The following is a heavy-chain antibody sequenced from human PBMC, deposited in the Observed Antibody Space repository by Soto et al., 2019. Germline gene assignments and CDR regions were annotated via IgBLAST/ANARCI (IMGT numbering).Heavy chain of an antibody. Sequence: EVQLVESGGGLVRPGGSLRLSCAASGFTFSYYWMHWVRQAPGKGLVWVSRIHSDGSSTTYADFVKGRFIISRDNARNTVDLQMNSVRVEDTAVYYCARGARRAFDLWGQGTVVTFSS. CDR3: ARGARRAFDL. CDR2: IHSDGSST. V-gene: IGHV3-74*01. J-gene: IGHJ3*01. CDR1: GFTFSYYW.